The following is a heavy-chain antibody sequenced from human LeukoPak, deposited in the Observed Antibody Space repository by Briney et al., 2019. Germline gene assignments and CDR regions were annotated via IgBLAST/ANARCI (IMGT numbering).Heavy chain of an antibody. CDR1: GGSISSGSYY. CDR3: ARGGRGLLSAFDI. CDR2: IYYSGST. V-gene: IGHV4-61*01. J-gene: IGHJ3*02. D-gene: IGHD2-2*01. Sequence: SQTLSLTCTVSGGSISSGSYYWSWIRQPPGKGLEWIGYIYYSGSTNYNPSLKSRVTISVDTSKNQFSLKLSSVTAADTAVYYCARGGRGLLSAFDIWGQGTMVTVSS.